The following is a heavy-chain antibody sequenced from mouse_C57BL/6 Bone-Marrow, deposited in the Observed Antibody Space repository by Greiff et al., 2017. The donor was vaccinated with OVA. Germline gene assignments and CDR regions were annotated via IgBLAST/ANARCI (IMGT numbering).Heavy chain of an antibody. CDR1: GFTFSSYA. J-gene: IGHJ3*01. CDR2: ISDGGSYT. V-gene: IGHV5-4*03. Sequence: DVHLVESGGGLVKPGGSLKLSCAASGFTFSSYAMSWVRQTPEKRLEWVATISDGGSYTYYPDNVKGRFTISRDNAKNNLYLQMSHLKSEDTAMYYCASRRWFAYWGQGTLVTVSA. CDR3: ASRRWFAY.